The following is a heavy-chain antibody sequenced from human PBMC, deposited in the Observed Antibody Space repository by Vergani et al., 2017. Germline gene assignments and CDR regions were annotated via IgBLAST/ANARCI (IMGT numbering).Heavy chain of an antibody. V-gene: IGHV3-30*02. CDR2: IQFDGSNQ. CDR3: AKHFGGWSIDY. J-gene: IGHJ4*02. D-gene: IGHD3-10*01. CDR1: GFTLSNYD. Sequence: QVQLVESGGGVVQRGGSLRLSCATSGFTLSNYDMQWIRQAPGKGLEFVAFIQFDGSNQYYADSVKGRFTLSRDFSKNTLYLQMNSLRTDDTATYYCAKHFGGWSIDYWGQGTQVIVSS.